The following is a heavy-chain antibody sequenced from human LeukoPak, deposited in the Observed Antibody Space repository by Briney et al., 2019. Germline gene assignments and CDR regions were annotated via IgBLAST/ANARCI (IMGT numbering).Heavy chain of an antibody. Sequence: SETLSLTCTVSGGSISSYYWSWIRQPPGKGLEWIGYIYYSGSTNYNPSLKSRVTISVDTSKNQFSLKLSSVTAADTAVYYCARRSVTMVRGVMPTFDYWGQGTLVTVSS. CDR2: IYYSGST. CDR3: ARRSVTMVRGVMPTFDY. D-gene: IGHD3-10*01. CDR1: GGSISSYY. J-gene: IGHJ4*02. V-gene: IGHV4-59*08.